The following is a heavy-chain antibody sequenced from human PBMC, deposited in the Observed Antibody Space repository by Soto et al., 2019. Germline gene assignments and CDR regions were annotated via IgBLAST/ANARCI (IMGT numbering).Heavy chain of an antibody. D-gene: IGHD3-3*01. CDR2: ISYDGSNK. Sequence: GGSLRLSCAASGFTFSSYGMHWVRQAPGKGLEWVAVISYDGSNKYYADSVKGRFTISRDNSKNTLYLQMNSLRAEDTAVYYCARGAGITIFGVVIGDNWFDPWGQGTLVTVSS. CDR1: GFTFSSYG. V-gene: IGHV3-30*03. J-gene: IGHJ5*02. CDR3: ARGAGITIFGVVIGDNWFDP.